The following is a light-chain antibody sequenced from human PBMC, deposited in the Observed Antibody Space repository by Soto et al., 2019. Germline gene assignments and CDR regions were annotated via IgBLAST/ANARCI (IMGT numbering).Light chain of an antibody. CDR3: SSYSTTSTYV. J-gene: IGLJ1*01. Sequence: QSVLTQPASVSGSPGQSITISCTGTSSDIGGSTQVSWYQQHPGKAPKPMIYGVSNRPSGVSNRFSGSKSGDTASLTISGLQTEDEADYYCSSYSTTSTYVFGTGTKLTVL. CDR1: SSDIGGSTQ. V-gene: IGLV2-14*01. CDR2: GVS.